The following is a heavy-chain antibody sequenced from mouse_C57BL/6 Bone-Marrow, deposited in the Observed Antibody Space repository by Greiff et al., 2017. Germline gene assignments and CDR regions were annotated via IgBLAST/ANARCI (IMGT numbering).Heavy chain of an antibody. V-gene: IGHV1-82*01. CDR3: ARGGPAAQATVAY. Sequence: QVQLQQSGPELVKPGASVKISCKASGYAFSSSWMNWVKQRPGKGLEWIGRIYPGDGDTNYNGKFKGKATLTADKSSSTAYMQLSSLTSEDSAVYFCARGGPAAQATVAYWGQGTLVTVSA. CDR2: IYPGDGDT. CDR1: GYAFSSSW. D-gene: IGHD3-2*02. J-gene: IGHJ3*01.